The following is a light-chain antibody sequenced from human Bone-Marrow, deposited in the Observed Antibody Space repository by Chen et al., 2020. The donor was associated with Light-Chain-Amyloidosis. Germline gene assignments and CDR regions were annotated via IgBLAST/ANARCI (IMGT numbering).Light chain of an antibody. J-gene: IGLJ1*01. V-gene: IGLV2-14*01. Sequence: QSSLTQPASVSGSPRQSITISCIGTSSDVGGDNHVSWYQQHPDKAPKLMIYEVTNRPSWVPDRFSGSKSDNTASLTISWLQTEDEADYFCSSYTITNTLVFGSGTRVTVL. CDR2: EVT. CDR1: SSDVGGDNH. CDR3: SSYTITNTLV.